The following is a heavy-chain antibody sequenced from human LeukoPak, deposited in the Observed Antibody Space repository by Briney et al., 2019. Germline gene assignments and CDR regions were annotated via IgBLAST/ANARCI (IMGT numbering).Heavy chain of an antibody. J-gene: IGHJ4*02. D-gene: IGHD1-26*01. CDR2: ISSSSGTI. CDR1: GFTFSSYS. Sequence: GGSLRLSCAASGFTFSSYSMNWVRQAPGKGLEWVSYISSSSGTIYYADSVKGRFTISRDNAKNSLYLQMNSLRAEDTAVYYCAKDHEWELLSGFDYWGQGTLVTVSS. CDR3: AKDHEWELLSGFDY. V-gene: IGHV3-48*01.